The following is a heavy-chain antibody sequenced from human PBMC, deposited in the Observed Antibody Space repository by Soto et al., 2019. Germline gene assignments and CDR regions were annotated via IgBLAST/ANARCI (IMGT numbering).Heavy chain of an antibody. CDR2: IYYSRSD. V-gene: IGHV4-30-4*01. D-gene: IGHD3-22*01. CDR1: GDSINSADYY. Sequence: SETLSLTCTVSGDSINSADYYWSWLRQPPGKGLEWIGYIYYSRSDYYNPSLGRRATITIDTSRNQFSLNLMSVTAADTAVYYCARVVQFYDSSGYSFYYFDYWGQGALVTASS. J-gene: IGHJ4*02. CDR3: ARVVQFYDSSGYSFYYFDY.